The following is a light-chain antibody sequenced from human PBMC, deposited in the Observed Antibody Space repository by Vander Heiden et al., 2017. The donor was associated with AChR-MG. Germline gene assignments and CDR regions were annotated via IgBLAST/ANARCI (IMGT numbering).Light chain of an antibody. CDR3: MQALFPFT. CDR1: QSLLHSNGYNY. Sequence: DIVMTQSPLSLPVTPGEPASISCTSSQSLLHSNGYNYLDWYLQKPGQSPQLLIDLGSYRASGVPDRFSGSGSGTDFTLKISRVEAEDVGVYYCMQALFPFTFGPGTKVDIK. J-gene: IGKJ3*01. CDR2: LGS. V-gene: IGKV2-28*01.